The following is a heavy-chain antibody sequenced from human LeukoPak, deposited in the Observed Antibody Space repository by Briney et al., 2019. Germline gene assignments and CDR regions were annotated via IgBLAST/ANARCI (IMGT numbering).Heavy chain of an antibody. CDR2: ITSSGSYT. Sequence: GGSLGLSCAASGFTFSNYYMSWIRQTPGKGLEWLSCITSSGSYTHYADSVKGRFTISRDNAKNSLSLQMNSLSPEDTAVYYCARFMGSGTYTPDYWGQGTLVTVSS. J-gene: IGHJ4*02. D-gene: IGHD3-10*01. CDR1: GFTFSNYY. CDR3: ARFMGSGTYTPDY. V-gene: IGHV3-11*03.